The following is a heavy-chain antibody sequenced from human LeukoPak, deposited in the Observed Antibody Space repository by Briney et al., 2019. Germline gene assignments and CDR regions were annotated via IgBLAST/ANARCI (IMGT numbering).Heavy chain of an antibody. CDR1: GGTFSSYA. J-gene: IGHJ6*03. D-gene: IGHD5-18*01. CDR3: AAGDSYGPRGYDYYYYYMDV. V-gene: IGHV1-69*06. CDR2: IVPIFGTT. Sequence: SVKVSCKASGGTFSSYAISWVRQAPGQGLEWMGGIVPIFGTTNYAQRFQGRVTITADKSTSTAYMELSSLRSEDTAVYYCAAGDSYGPRGYDYYYYYMDVWGKGTTVTVSS.